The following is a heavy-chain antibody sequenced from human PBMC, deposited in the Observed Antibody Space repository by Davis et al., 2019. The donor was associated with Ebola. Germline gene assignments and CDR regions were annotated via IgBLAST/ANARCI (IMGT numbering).Heavy chain of an antibody. CDR1: GGSFSGYY. J-gene: IGHJ5*02. D-gene: IGHD5-24*01. Sequence: MPSETLSLTFAAYGGSFSGYYWSWIRQPPGKGLEWIGEINHSGSTNYNPSLKSRVTISVDTSKNQFSLKLSSVTAADTAVYYCARGRGWLKSSWFDPWGQGTLVTVSS. CDR2: INHSGST. CDR3: ARGRGWLKSSWFDP. V-gene: IGHV4-34*01.